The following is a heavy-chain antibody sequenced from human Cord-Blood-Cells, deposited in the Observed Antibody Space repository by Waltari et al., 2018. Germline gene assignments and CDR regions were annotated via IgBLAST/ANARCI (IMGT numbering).Heavy chain of an antibody. Sequence: EVQLLESGGGLVQRGGSLRLSCAATGFTFVSYAMCWFRHAPRSGLEWVSAISGSDGSTYYADSVKGRFTISRDNSKNTLYLQMNSLRAEDTAVYYCAIPGYCSGGSCYSEYFQHWGQGTLVTVSS. CDR3: AIPGYCSGGSCYSEYFQH. J-gene: IGHJ1*01. CDR1: GFTFVSYA. V-gene: IGHV3-23*01. CDR2: ISGSDGST. D-gene: IGHD2-15*01.